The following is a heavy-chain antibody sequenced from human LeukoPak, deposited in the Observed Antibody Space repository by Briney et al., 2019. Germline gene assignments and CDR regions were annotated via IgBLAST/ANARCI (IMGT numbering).Heavy chain of an antibody. CDR1: GGTFSSYA. D-gene: IGHD3-22*01. CDR3: ARTLYDSSGENYFGY. CDR2: IIPIFGTA. J-gene: IGHJ4*02. V-gene: IGHV1-69*13. Sequence: SVKVSCKASGGTFSSYAISWVRQAPGQGLEWMGGIIPIFGTANYAQKFQGRVTITADESTSTAYMELSSLRSEDTAVYYCARTLYDSSGENYFGYWGQGTLVTVSS.